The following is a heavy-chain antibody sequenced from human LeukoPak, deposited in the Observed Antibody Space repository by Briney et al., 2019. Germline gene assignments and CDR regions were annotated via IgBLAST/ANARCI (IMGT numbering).Heavy chain of an antibody. CDR1: DGSISSSSYY. V-gene: IGHV4-39*07. CDR3: ARSKTIHAFDI. J-gene: IGHJ3*02. D-gene: IGHD3-9*01. CDR2: IYYSGST. Sequence: PSETLSLTCTVSDGSISSSSYYWGWIRQPPGKGLEWIGSIYYSGSTYYNPSLKSRVTISVDTSKNQFSLKLSSVTAADTAVYYCARSKTIHAFDIWGQGTMVTVSS.